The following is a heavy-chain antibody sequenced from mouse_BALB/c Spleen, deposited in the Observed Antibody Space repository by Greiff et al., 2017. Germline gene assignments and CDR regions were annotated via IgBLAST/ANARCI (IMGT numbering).Heavy chain of an antibody. V-gene: IGHV5-9-4*01. Sequence: EVKLVESGGGLVKPGGSLKLSCAASGFTFSSYAMSWVRQSPEKRLEWVAEISSGGSYTYYPDTVTGRFTISRDNAKNTLYLEMSSLRSEDTAMYYCARNSYYYGSSSYYFDYWGQGTTLTVSS. CDR3: ARNSYYYGSSSYYFDY. D-gene: IGHD1-1*01. CDR1: GFTFSSYA. CDR2: ISSGGSYT. J-gene: IGHJ2*01.